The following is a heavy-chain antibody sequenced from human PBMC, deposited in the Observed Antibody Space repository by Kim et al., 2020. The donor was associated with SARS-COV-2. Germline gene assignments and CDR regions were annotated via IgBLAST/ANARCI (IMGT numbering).Heavy chain of an antibody. V-gene: IGHV3-30*03. J-gene: IGHJ3*01. Sequence: GGSLRLSCVASGFTFKSYVMHWVRQAPGKGLEWVALIAKDESFKYHADSVKGRFTISRETSTNTLYLQMNSLKTDDSALYYCVRVSDGFDVWGQGTEVTVSS. CDR2: IAKDESFK. CDR3: VRVSDGFDV. CDR1: GFTFKSYV.